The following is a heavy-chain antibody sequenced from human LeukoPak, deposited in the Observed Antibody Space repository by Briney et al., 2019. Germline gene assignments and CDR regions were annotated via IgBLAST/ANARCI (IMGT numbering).Heavy chain of an antibody. Sequence: PGRSLRLSCAASGFTFSSYGMHWVRQAPGKGLEWVAVISYDGSNKYYADSVKGRFTISRDNSKNTLYLQMNSLRAEDTAVYYCAKDMDGYGAKDYWGQGTLVTVSS. CDR3: AKDMDGYGAKDY. D-gene: IGHD4-17*01. CDR1: GFTFSSYG. CDR2: ISYDGSNK. J-gene: IGHJ4*02. V-gene: IGHV3-30*18.